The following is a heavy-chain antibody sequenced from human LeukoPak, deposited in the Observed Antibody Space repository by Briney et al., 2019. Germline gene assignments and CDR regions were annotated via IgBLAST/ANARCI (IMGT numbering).Heavy chain of an antibody. CDR1: GGSISSGGYS. Sequence: SETLSLTCTVSGGSISSGGYSWSWIRQPPGKGLEWIGYIYHSGSTYYNPSLKSRVTISIDKSKNQFSLKLRSVTAADTAVYYGASGYSYDPFDYWGQGTLVTVSS. V-gene: IGHV4-30-2*01. J-gene: IGHJ4*02. CDR2: IYHSGST. D-gene: IGHD5-18*01. CDR3: ASGYSYDPFDY.